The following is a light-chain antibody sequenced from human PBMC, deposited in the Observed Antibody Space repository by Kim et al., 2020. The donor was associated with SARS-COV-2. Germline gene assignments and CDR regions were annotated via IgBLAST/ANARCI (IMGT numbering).Light chain of an antibody. CDR2: GAS. J-gene: IGKJ4*01. V-gene: IGKV3-15*01. CDR3: QHYNNWPT. CDR1: PSISSN. Sequence: SVSPGRIATPSCRARPSISSNLGWYQQKPGQAPRLLIYGASTRATGVPARFSGSGSGTEFTLTVSSLQSEDFAVYYCQHYNNWPTFGGGTKVDIK.